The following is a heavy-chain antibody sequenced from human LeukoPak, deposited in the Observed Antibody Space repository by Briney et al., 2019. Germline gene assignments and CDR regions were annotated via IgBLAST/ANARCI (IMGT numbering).Heavy chain of an antibody. CDR1: GYTFTSYD. J-gene: IGHJ6*02. Sequence: ASVKVSCKASGYTFTSYDINWVRQATGQGLEWMGWMNPNSGNTGYAQKFQGRVTMTRNTSISTAYMELSSLRSEDTAVYYCARVESYSSGWYWYYYYYGMDVWGQGTTVTVSS. D-gene: IGHD6-19*01. V-gene: IGHV1-8*01. CDR3: ARVESYSSGWYWYYYYYGMDV. CDR2: MNPNSGNT.